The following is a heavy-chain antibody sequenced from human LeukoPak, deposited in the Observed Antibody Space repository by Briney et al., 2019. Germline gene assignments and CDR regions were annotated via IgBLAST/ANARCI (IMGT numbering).Heavy chain of an antibody. CDR3: ARDVEMATIRWFDP. CDR2: IIPIFGTA. J-gene: IGHJ5*02. D-gene: IGHD5-24*01. Sequence: ASVKVSCKASGGTFSSYAISWVRQAPGQGLEWMGGIIPIFGTANYAQKFQGRVTITADESTSTAYMELGSLRSEDTAVYYCARDVEMATIRWFDPWGQGTLVTVSS. V-gene: IGHV1-69*13. CDR1: GGTFSSYA.